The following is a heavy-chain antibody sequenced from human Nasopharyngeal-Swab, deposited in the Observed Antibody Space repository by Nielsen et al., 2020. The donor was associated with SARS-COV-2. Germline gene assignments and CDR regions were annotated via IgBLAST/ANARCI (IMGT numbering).Heavy chain of an antibody. Sequence: SETLSLTCAVSGGSISSSNWWRWVRQPPGKGLEWRGEIYHSGSTNYNPSLKSRVTISVDKSKNQFSLKLSSVTAADTAGSYCARFSPGSSWYPYYFDYWGQGTLVTVSS. CDR2: IYHSGST. J-gene: IGHJ4*02. CDR3: ARFSPGSSWYPYYFDY. CDR1: GGSISSSNW. V-gene: IGHV4-4*02. D-gene: IGHD6-13*01.